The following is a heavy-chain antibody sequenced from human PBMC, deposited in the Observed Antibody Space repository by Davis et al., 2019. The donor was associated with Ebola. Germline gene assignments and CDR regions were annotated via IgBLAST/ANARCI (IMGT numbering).Heavy chain of an antibody. CDR1: GFTFSSYT. Sequence: GESLKISCAASGFTFSSYTMHWVRQAPGKGLEWVAVISYDGSNKYYADSVKGRFTISRDNSKNTLYLQMNSLRAEDTAVYYCARGAPYGDYVLDYWGQGTLVTVSS. V-gene: IGHV3-30-3*01. CDR3: ARGAPYGDYVLDY. CDR2: ISYDGSNK. D-gene: IGHD4-17*01. J-gene: IGHJ4*02.